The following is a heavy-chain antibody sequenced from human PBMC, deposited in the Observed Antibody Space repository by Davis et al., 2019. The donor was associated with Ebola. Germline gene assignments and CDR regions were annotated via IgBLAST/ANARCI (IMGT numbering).Heavy chain of an antibody. Sequence: ASVQVSCKASGYTFTSYAIHWVRQAPAQRLEWMGWINAANGNTKYSQKFQGRVSITSDTSASTAHMELISLTSEDTAVYYCARDEFDYWGQGTLVTVSS. V-gene: IGHV1-3*01. CDR3: ARDEFDY. CDR2: INAANGNT. J-gene: IGHJ4*02. CDR1: GYTFTSYA.